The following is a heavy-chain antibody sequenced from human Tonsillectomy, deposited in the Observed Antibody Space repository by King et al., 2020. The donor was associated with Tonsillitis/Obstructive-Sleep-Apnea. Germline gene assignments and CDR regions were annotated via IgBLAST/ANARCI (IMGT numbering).Heavy chain of an antibody. Sequence: VQLVESGAEVKKPGESLRTSCKGSGYSFTSYWISWVRQMPGKGLEWMWRIDPSDSYTNNSPSFQGHVTISAAKSISTAYLQWCSLKASDTAMYYCALIAVATGGDYWGQGTLVTVSS. V-gene: IGHV5-10-1*01. CDR1: GYSFTSYW. CDR2: IDPSDSYT. J-gene: IGHJ4*02. CDR3: ALIAVATGGDY. D-gene: IGHD6-19*01.